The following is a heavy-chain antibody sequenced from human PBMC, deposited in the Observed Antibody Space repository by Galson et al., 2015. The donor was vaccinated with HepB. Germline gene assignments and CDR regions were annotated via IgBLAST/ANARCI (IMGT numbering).Heavy chain of an antibody. CDR1: GGTFSSYA. Sequence: SVKVSCKASGGTFSSYAISWVRQALGQGLEWMGGIIPIFGTANYAQKFQGRVTITADESTSTAYMELSSLRSEDTAVYYCASWNDGWFDPWGQGTLVTVSS. CDR2: IIPIFGTA. J-gene: IGHJ5*02. CDR3: ASWNDGWFDP. D-gene: IGHD1-1*01. V-gene: IGHV1-69*13.